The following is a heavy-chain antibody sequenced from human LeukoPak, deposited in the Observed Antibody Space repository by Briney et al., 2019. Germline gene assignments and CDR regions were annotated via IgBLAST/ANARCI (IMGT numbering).Heavy chain of an antibody. D-gene: IGHD6-13*01. Sequence: GGSLRLSCAASGFTFDDYAMHWVRQAPGKGLEWVSGISWNSGSIGYADSVKGRFTISRDNAKNSLYLQMNSLRAEDTVLYYCAKPLRSSSLSPFDYWGQGTLVTVSS. J-gene: IGHJ4*02. CDR1: GFTFDDYA. CDR2: ISWNSGSI. V-gene: IGHV3-9*01. CDR3: AKPLRSSSLSPFDY.